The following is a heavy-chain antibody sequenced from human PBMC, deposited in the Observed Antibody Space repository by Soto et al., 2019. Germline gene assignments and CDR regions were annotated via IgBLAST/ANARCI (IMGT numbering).Heavy chain of an antibody. V-gene: IGHV1-18*01. CDR3: ARDLACSSTCCPFFMDV. CDR2: ISAYNGNT. J-gene: IGHJ6*03. Sequence: QVQLVQSGAEVKKPGASVKVSCKASGYTFTSYGISWVRQAPGQGLEWMGWISAYNGNTNYAQKLQGRVTMTTDTSTSTAYMELRSLRSDDTAVYYCARDLACSSTCCPFFMDVWGKGTTVTVSS. CDR1: GYTFTSYG. D-gene: IGHD2-2*01.